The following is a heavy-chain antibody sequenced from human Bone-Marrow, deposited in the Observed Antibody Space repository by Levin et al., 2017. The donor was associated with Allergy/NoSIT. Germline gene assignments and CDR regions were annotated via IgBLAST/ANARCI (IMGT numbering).Heavy chain of an antibody. D-gene: IGHD2-2*01. CDR2: IKSKTDGGTT. CDR3: TTEAKYCSSTSCYEGFFDY. CDR1: GFTFSNAW. J-gene: IGHJ4*02. V-gene: IGHV3-15*01. Sequence: GGSLRLSCAASGFTFSNAWMSWVRQAPGKGLEWVGRIKSKTDGGTTDYAAPVKGRFTISRDDSKNTLYLQMNSLKTEDTAVYYCTTEAKYCSSTSCYEGFFDYWGQGTLVTVSS.